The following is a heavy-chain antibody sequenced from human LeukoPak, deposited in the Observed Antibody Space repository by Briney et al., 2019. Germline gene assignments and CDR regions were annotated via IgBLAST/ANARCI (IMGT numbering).Heavy chain of an antibody. CDR2: ISSSGSTI. CDR1: GFTFSDYY. CDR3: ARGSSWFELFDY. Sequence: GGSLRLSCAAYGFTFSDYYMSLIRQAPGKGLEWVSYISSSGSTIYYADSVKGRFTISRDNAKNSLYLQMNSLRAEDTAVYYCARGSSWFELFDYWGQGTLVTVSS. D-gene: IGHD6-13*01. J-gene: IGHJ4*02. V-gene: IGHV3-11*01.